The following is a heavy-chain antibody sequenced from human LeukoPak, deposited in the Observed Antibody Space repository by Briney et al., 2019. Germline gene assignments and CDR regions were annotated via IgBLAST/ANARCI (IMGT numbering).Heavy chain of an antibody. CDR3: ARGANRLDS. Sequence: PSVTLSLTCSVSGGSINTYYWSWIRQTPGKGLEWIGFIYYTGSTNYNPSLKSRVTMSIDTSKSQFSLKLTSVTAADTALYYCARGANRLDSWGRGTLVTVSS. CDR2: IYYTGST. J-gene: IGHJ4*02. D-gene: IGHD1-14*01. CDR1: GGSINTYY. V-gene: IGHV4-59*12.